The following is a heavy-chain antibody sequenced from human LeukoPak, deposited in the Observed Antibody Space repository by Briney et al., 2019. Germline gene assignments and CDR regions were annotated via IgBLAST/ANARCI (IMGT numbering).Heavy chain of an antibody. Sequence: SETLSLTCTVSGGSISGHYWSWIRQPPGKGLEWIGYIYYRGSTSYNPSQKSRVTISVDTSKNQFSLDLSSVTAADTAVYYCARDLISEYSRSHSHFDPWGQGTLVTVSS. J-gene: IGHJ5*02. CDR3: ARDLISEYSRSHSHFDP. V-gene: IGHV4-59*11. D-gene: IGHD5-12*01. CDR1: GGSISGHY. CDR2: IYYRGST.